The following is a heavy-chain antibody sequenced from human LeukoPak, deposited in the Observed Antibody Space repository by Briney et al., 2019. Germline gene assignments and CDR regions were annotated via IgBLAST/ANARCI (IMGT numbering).Heavy chain of an antibody. CDR1: GGSISSGDYY. D-gene: IGHD3-10*01. CDR2: IYYSGST. Sequence: SQTLSLTCTVSGGSISSGDYYWSWIRQPPGKGLEWIGYIYYSGSTNYNPSLKSRVTISVDTSKNQFSLKLSSVTAADTAVYYCARGGPYYLRAFDIWGQGTMVTVSS. V-gene: IGHV4-61*08. CDR3: ARGGPYYLRAFDI. J-gene: IGHJ3*02.